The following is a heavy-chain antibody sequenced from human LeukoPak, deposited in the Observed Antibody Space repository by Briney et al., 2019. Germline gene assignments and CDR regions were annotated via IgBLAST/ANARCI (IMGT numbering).Heavy chain of an antibody. V-gene: IGHV1-2*02. CDR1: GYTFTGYY. J-gene: IGHJ4*02. Sequence: ASVTVSCKASGYTFTGYYMHWVRQAPGQGLEWMGWINPNSGGTNYAQKFQGRVTMTRDTSISTAYMELSRLRSDDTAVYYCAISTMIVVVFGNWGQGTLVTVSS. D-gene: IGHD3-22*01. CDR2: INPNSGGT. CDR3: AISTMIVVVFGN.